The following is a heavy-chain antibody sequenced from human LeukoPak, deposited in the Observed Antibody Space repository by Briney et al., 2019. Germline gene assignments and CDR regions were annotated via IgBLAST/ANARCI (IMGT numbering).Heavy chain of an antibody. J-gene: IGHJ6*02. D-gene: IGHD3-10*01. Sequence: GGSLRLSCAASRFTVSGIYMTWVRQAPGKGLEWVSVIYSDGSTYYADSVKGRFTISRDNSKNTLFLQMNSLRTEDSAVYYCAGDIKASYYGLDVWGQGTTVTVSS. CDR3: AGDIKASYYGLDV. V-gene: IGHV3-66*02. CDR2: IYSDGST. CDR1: RFTVSGIY.